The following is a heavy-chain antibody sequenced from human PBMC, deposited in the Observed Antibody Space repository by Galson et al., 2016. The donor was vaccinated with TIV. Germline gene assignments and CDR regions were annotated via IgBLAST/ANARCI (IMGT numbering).Heavy chain of an antibody. V-gene: IGHV3-9*01. D-gene: IGHD2-15*01. CDR2: MDWNSGTI. J-gene: IGHJ4*02. Sequence: SLRLSCAGSGFTFDAYAMHWVRQAPGKGLEWVSGMDWNSGTIGYTDSVKGRFTISRDNAKNSLYLQMDSLRGGDTALYYYTKLPGYCSAGSCSDQGYFYSCGQGTLVTVSS. CDR1: GFTFDAYA. CDR3: TKLPGYCSAGSCSDQGYFYS.